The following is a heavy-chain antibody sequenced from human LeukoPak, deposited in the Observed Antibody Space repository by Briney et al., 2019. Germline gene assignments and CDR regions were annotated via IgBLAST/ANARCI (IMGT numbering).Heavy chain of an antibody. CDR3: ARDGPRSVSGTSYFDY. J-gene: IGHJ4*02. Sequence: GGSLRLSCTASGFTFNTYWMSWVRQAPGRGLEWVSYISSSGSTTYYADSVKGRFTISRDNAKNSLYLQMNSLRAEDTAVYYCARDGPRSVSGTSYFDYWGQGTPVTVSS. CDR2: ISSSGSTT. D-gene: IGHD6-25*01. V-gene: IGHV3-48*04. CDR1: GFTFNTYW.